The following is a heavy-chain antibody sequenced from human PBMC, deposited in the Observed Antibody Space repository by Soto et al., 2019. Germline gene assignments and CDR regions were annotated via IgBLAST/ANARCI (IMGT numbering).Heavy chain of an antibody. CDR2: IYSGGST. CDR1: GFTVSSNY. Sequence: GSLRLSCAASGFTVSSNYMSWVRQAPGKGLEWVSVIYSGGSTYYADSVKGRFTISRDNSKNTLYLQMNSLRAEDTAVYYCARVSFYRNPPLAGYYYYMDVWGKGTTVTVSS. V-gene: IGHV3-66*01. D-gene: IGHD4-4*01. CDR3: ARVSFYRNPPLAGYYYYMDV. J-gene: IGHJ6*03.